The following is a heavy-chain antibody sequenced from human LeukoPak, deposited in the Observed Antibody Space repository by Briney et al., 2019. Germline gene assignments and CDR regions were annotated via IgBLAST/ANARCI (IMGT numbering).Heavy chain of an antibody. CDR2: IYYSGST. J-gene: IGHJ4*02. Sequence: SETLSLTCTVSGGSISSGDYYWSWIRQPPGKGLEWIGYIYYSGSTYYNPSLKSRVTISVDTSKNQFSLKLSSVTAADTAVYYCARFSPPTRITMVRGVIITSPGGFDYWGQGTLVTVSS. CDR3: ARFSPPTRITMVRGVIITSPGGFDY. D-gene: IGHD3-10*01. CDR1: GGSISSGDYY. V-gene: IGHV4-30-4*01.